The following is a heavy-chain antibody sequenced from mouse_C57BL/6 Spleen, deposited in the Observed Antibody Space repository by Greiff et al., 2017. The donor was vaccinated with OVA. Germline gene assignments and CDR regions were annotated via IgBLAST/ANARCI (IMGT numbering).Heavy chain of an antibody. CDR2: INPNNGGT. V-gene: IGHV1-26*01. Sequence: VQLQQPGPELVKPGASVKISCKASGYTFTDYYMNWVKQSHGQSLAWIGDINPNNGGTRYNQKFKGKATVTVDTSSSTAYLGLRSLTSEDAAVFDCARGCAVDYWGQGTTVTVSS. CDR3: ARGCAVDY. J-gene: IGHJ4*01. CDR1: GYTFTDYY.